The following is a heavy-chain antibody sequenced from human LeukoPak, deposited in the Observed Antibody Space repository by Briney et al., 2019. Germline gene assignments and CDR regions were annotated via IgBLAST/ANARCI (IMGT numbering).Heavy chain of an antibody. CDR2: ISYDGSNK. CDR3: ARCGSSSWYRLYYYGMDV. V-gene: IGHV3-30*04. CDR1: GFTFSSYA. J-gene: IGHJ6*04. D-gene: IGHD6-13*01. Sequence: GRSLRLSCAASGFTFSSYAMDWVRQAPGKGLEWVAVISYDGSNKYYADSAKGRFTISRDNSKNTLYLQMNSLRAEDTAVYYCARCGSSSWYRLYYYGMDVWGKGTTVTVSS.